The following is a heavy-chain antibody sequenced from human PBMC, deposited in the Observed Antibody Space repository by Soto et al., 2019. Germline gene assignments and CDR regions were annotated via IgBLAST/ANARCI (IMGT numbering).Heavy chain of an antibody. Sequence: QVQLVESGGGVVQPGRSLRLSCAASGFRFSGFGMHWVRQAPGKGLEWVAILRYDGSNKYYADSVKGRFTISRDNSQNTLYLQMDSLRVEDTAVYYCARDGVGANNFYGYFDYWGQGILVTVSS. CDR1: GFRFSGFG. CDR2: LRYDGSNK. J-gene: IGHJ4*02. CDR3: ARDGVGANNFYGYFDY. D-gene: IGHD3-3*01. V-gene: IGHV3-33*01.